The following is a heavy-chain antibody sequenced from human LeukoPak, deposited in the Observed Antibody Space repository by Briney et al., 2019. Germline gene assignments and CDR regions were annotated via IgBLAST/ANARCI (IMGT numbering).Heavy chain of an antibody. Sequence: GGSLRLSCAASGFTFSSYEMSWVRQAPGKGLEWVSYIGSSGGSMYYADSVKGRFTISRDNAKNSLFLEMNSLRAEDTAVYYCARLTAAGDPADFWGQGTLVTVSS. D-gene: IGHD6-13*01. CDR1: GFTFSSYE. CDR3: ARLTAAGDPADF. J-gene: IGHJ4*02. V-gene: IGHV3-48*03. CDR2: IGSSGGSM.